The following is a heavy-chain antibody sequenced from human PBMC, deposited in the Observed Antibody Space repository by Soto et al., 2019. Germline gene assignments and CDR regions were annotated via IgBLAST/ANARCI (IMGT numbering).Heavy chain of an antibody. CDR2: INPKSGGT. J-gene: IGHJ6*02. V-gene: IGHV1-2*04. CDR3: ARGHSTDWSNGVCSFFYNHEMDV. Sequence: QVQLVQSGAEVKKPGASVRVSCKASGYSFTDYHIHWVRQAPGQGLEWLGRINPKSGGTSTAQKFQGWVTMTRDRSMSTVYRELTRLRSDDTAVYFCARGHSTDWSNGVCSFFYNHEMDVWGQGTTVTVSS. D-gene: IGHD2-8*01. CDR1: GYSFTDYH.